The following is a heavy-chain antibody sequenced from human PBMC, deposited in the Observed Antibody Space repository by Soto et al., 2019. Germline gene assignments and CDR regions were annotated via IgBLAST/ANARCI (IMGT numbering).Heavy chain of an antibody. V-gene: IGHV3-7*05. J-gene: IGHJ3*02. CDR2: INHDGSEM. Sequence: EVQVVESGGGSVQPGGSLRLSCTVSGFPFSGYLMDWVRQAPGKGLEWVANINHDGSEMYYGDSVKGRFTISRDNAKNSLYLQMNSLRVEATAVYYGARGLVDMWCQGTMVTVSS. CDR1: GFPFSGYL. CDR3: ARGLVDM. D-gene: IGHD3-10*01.